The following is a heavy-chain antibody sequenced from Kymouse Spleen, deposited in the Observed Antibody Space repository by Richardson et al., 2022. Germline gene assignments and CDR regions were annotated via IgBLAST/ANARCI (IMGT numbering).Heavy chain of an antibody. V-gene: IGHV4-34*01. Sequence: QVQLQQWGAGLLKPSETLSLTCAVYGGSFSGYYWSWIRQPPGKGLEWIGEINHSGSTNYNPSLKSRVTISVDTSKNQFSLKLSSVTAADTAVYYCARGRREWEPYFDYWGQGTLVTVSS. CDR2: INHSGST. CDR3: ARGRREWEPYFDY. CDR1: GGSFSGYY. J-gene: IGHJ4*02. D-gene: IGHD1-26*01.